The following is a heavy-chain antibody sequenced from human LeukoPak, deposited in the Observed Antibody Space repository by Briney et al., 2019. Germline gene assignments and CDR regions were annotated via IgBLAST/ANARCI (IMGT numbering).Heavy chain of an antibody. CDR3: AHIKGPTDYYDSSGYYPKPYYYYYYGMDV. V-gene: IGHV4-34*01. CDR1: GGSFSGHY. CDR2: INHSGST. Sequence: SETLSLTCAVYGGSFSGHYWSWIRQPPGKGLEWIGEINHSGSTNYNPSLKSRVTISVDTSKNQFSLKLSSVTAADTAVYYCAHIKGPTDYYDSSGYYPKPYYYYYYGMDVWGQGTTVTVSS. J-gene: IGHJ6*02. D-gene: IGHD3-22*01.